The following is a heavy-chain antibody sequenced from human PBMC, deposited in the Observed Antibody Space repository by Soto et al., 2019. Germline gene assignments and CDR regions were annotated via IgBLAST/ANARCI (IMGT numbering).Heavy chain of an antibody. CDR1: GFTFSDHY. CDR3: ARVPHNSGSYWRAFDI. Sequence: GSLTLSCAASGFTFSDHYMDWVRQAPGKELEWVGRTRNKANSYTTEYAASVKGRFTISRDDSKNSLYLQMNSLKTEDTAVYYCARVPHNSGSYWRAFDIWGQGTMVA. D-gene: IGHD1-26*01. J-gene: IGHJ3*02. CDR2: TRNKANSYTT. V-gene: IGHV3-72*01.